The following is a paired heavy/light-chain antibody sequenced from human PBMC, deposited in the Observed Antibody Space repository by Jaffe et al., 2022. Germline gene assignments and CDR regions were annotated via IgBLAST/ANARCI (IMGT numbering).Light chain of an antibody. J-gene: IGKJ4*01. Sequence: DIQMTQSPSSLSASVGDRVTITCRASQGISNSLAWYQQKPGKAPKLLLYAASRLESGVPSRFSGSGSGTDYTLTISSLQPEDFATYYCQQYYTTPPLTFGGGTKVEIK. CDR1: QGISNS. CDR3: QQYYTTPPLT. V-gene: IGKV1-NL1*01. CDR2: AAS.
Heavy chain of an antibody. CDR3: AKERTPVTTPYYFDY. J-gene: IGHJ4*02. V-gene: IGHV3-30*02. CDR2: IQYDGSNK. D-gene: IGHD4-17*01. Sequence: QVQLVESGGGVVQPGGSLRLSCSASGFTFSSYGMHWVRQAPGKGLEWVAFIQYDGSNKYYADSVKGRFTISRDNSKNTLYLQMNSLRAEDTAVYYCAKERTPVTTPYYFDYWGQGTLVTVSS. CDR1: GFTFSSYG.